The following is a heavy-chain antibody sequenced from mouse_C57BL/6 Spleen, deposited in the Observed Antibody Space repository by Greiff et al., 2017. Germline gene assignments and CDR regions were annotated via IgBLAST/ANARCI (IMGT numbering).Heavy chain of an antibody. Sequence: QVTLKVSGPGILQPSQTLSLTCSFSGFSLSTSNMGIGWIRQPSGKGLEWLAHIWWNDDKYYNPSLKSRLTIFKDTSNNQVFLKSTSVDTADTATYYCAQVNSYYYGSSYGYFDVWGTGTTVTVSS. D-gene: IGHD1-1*01. CDR3: AQVNSYYYGSSYGYFDV. J-gene: IGHJ1*03. CDR2: IWWNDDK. CDR1: GFSLSTSNMG. V-gene: IGHV8-5*01.